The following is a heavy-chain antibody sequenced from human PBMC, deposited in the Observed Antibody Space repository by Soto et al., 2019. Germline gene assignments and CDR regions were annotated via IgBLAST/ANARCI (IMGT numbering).Heavy chain of an antibody. Sequence: SETLSLTCTVSGGSISGSSYYWGWIRQPPGKGLEWIGSIYYSGSTYYNPSLKSRVTISVDTSKNQFSLKLSSVTAADTAVYYCASQLYSSGWYVWLGQAWFDPWGQGTLVTVSS. CDR1: GGSISGSSYY. V-gene: IGHV4-39*01. CDR2: IYYSGST. CDR3: ASQLYSSGWYVWLGQAWFDP. J-gene: IGHJ5*02. D-gene: IGHD6-19*01.